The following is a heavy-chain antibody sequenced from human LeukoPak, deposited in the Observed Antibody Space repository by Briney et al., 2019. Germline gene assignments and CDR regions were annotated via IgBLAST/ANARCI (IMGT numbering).Heavy chain of an antibody. CDR3: ATGEYYYGSGSPPGNAFDI. D-gene: IGHD3-10*01. Sequence: SETLSLTCTVSGGSISSSSYYWGWIRQPPGKGLEWIGSIYYSGSTYYNPSLKSRVTISVGTSKNQFSLKLSSVTAADTAVYYCATGEYYYGSGSPPGNAFDIWGQGTMVTVSS. V-gene: IGHV4-39*01. J-gene: IGHJ3*02. CDR2: IYYSGST. CDR1: GGSISSSSYY.